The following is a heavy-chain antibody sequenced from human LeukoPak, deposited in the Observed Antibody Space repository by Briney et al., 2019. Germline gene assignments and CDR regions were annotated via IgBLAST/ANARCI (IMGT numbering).Heavy chain of an antibody. CDR2: IYHSGST. J-gene: IGHJ6*03. CDR1: GYSISSGYY. V-gene: IGHV4-38-2*02. Sequence: PSETLSLTCTVSGYSISSGYYWGWIRQPPGKGLEWIGSIYHSGSTYYNPSLKSRVTISVDTSKNQFSLKLSSVTAADTAVYYCASGVCTNGVCLRGHYYYMDVWGKGTTVTVSS. CDR3: ASGVCTNGVCLRGHYYYMDV. D-gene: IGHD2-8*01.